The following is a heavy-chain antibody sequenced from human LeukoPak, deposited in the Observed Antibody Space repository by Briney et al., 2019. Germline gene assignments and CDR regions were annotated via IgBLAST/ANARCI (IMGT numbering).Heavy chain of an antibody. V-gene: IGHV4-59*08. CDR1: GGSISSYY. J-gene: IGHJ4*02. D-gene: IGHD3-22*01. CDR3: ARQIDYYDSSGYYNYFDY. CDR2: IYYSGST. Sequence: SETLSLTCTVSGGSISSYYWSWIRQPPGKGLEWLGYIYYSGSTNYNPSLKSRVTISVDTSKNQFSLKLSSVTAADTAVYYCARQIDYYDSSGYYNYFDYWGQGTLVTVSS.